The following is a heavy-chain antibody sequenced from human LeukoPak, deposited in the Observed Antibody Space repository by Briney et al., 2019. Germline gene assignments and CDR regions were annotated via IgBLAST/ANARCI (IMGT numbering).Heavy chain of an antibody. CDR1: GFTFSSYR. D-gene: IGHD3-22*01. J-gene: IGHJ3*02. CDR2: IKQDGSEK. V-gene: IGHV3-7*01. Sequence: GGSLRLSCAASGFTFSSYRMSWVRQAPGKGLEWVANIKQDGSEKYYVDSVKGRFTISRDNAKNSLYLQMNSLRAEDTAVYYCARDSFYYDSSGYAFDIWGQGTMVTVSS. CDR3: ARDSFYYDSSGYAFDI.